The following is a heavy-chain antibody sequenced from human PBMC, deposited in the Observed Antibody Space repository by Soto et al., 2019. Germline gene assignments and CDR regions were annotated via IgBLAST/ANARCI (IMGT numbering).Heavy chain of an antibody. Sequence: LRLSCAASGFTFSSYWMHWVRQAPGKGLVWVSRINSDGSSTSYADSVKGRFTISRDNAKNTLYLQMNSLRAEDTAVYYCVRTSLVVAAATREDYWGQGNLVTVS. CDR2: INSDGSST. V-gene: IGHV3-74*01. CDR1: GFTFSSYW. D-gene: IGHD2-15*01. J-gene: IGHJ4*02. CDR3: VRTSLVVAAATREDY.